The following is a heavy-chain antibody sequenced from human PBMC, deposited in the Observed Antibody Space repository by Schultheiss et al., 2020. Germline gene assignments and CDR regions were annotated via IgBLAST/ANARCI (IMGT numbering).Heavy chain of an antibody. D-gene: IGHD4/OR15-4a*01. V-gene: IGHV1-2*06. CDR2: INPKYGAA. Sequence: ASVKVSCKASGYTFTSYYMHWVRQAPGQGLEWMGRINPKYGAANYAQKFQGRVTMTRDTSISTAYMELSRLRSEDTAVYYCARDGDYYWFDPWGQGTLVT. CDR1: GYTFTSYY. J-gene: IGHJ5*02. CDR3: ARDGDYYWFDP.